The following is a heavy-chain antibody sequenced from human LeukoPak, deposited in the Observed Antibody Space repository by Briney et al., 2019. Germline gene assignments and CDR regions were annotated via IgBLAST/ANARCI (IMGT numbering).Heavy chain of an antibody. J-gene: IGHJ4*02. D-gene: IGHD1-14*01. Sequence: GGSLRLSCAASGFTFSSCAMTWVRQAPGKGLEWVASITGDGTRTYYTDSVKGRFTISRDNSKNTLYLQMNSLRADETAIYYCASRPRADMGPLDYWGQGTLVPVST. CDR2: ITGDGTRT. CDR1: GFTFSSCA. CDR3: ASRPRADMGPLDY. V-gene: IGHV3-23*01.